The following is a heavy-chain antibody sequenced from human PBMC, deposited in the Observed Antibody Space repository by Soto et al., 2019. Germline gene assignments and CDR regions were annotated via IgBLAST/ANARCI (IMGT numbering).Heavy chain of an antibody. V-gene: IGHV1-69*01. CDR2: IIPIFGTA. CDR3: ARQMLGSSSAWYRGGWFDP. CDR1: GGTFISYA. J-gene: IGHJ5*02. D-gene: IGHD6-19*01. Sequence: RXSVKVSCKAAGGTFISYAIIWGRQAPGQGLEWMGGIIPIFGTANYAQKFQGRVTITADESTSTAYMELSSLRSEDTAVYYCARQMLGSSSAWYRGGWFDPWGQGTLVTVSS.